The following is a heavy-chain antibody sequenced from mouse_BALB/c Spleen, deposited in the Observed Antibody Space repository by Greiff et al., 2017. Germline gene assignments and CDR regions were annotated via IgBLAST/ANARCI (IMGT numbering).Heavy chain of an antibody. CDR2: ISTYYGNT. V-gene: IGHV1-67*01. CDR1: SYTFTDYA. Sequence: VQLQQSGPELVRPGVSVKISCKGSSYTFTDYAMHWVKQSHAKSLEWIGVISTYYGNTNYNQKFKGKATMTVDKSSSTAYMELARLTSEDSAVYYCARSGSSGYLYYYAMDYWGQGTSVTVSS. CDR3: ARSGSSGYLYYYAMDY. J-gene: IGHJ4*01. D-gene: IGHD3-1*01.